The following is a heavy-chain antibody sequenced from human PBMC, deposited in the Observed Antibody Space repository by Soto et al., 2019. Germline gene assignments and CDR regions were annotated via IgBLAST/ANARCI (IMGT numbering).Heavy chain of an antibody. J-gene: IGHJ3*02. V-gene: IGHV3-21*01. CDR3: ARDVAASAILIGDAFDI. Sequence: GGSLRLSCAASGFTFSSYSMNWVRQAPGKGLEWVSSISSSSYIYYSDSVKGRFTISRDNAKNSLYLQMNSLRAEDTSVYYCARDVAASAILIGDAFDIWCQGTMVTVSS. CDR2: ISSSSYI. CDR1: GFTFSSYS. D-gene: IGHD2-2*02.